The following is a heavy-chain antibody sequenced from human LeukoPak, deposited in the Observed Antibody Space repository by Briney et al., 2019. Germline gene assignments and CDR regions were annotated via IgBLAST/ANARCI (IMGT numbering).Heavy chain of an antibody. V-gene: IGHV3-49*04. D-gene: IGHD2-21*02. J-gene: IGHJ4*02. CDR1: GFTFSSYA. CDR2: IRSKAYGGTT. CDR3: TRDLEMAYCGGDCYPRLDY. Sequence: GGSLRLSCAASGFTFSSYAMSWVRQAPGKGLEWVGFIRSKAYGGTTEYAASVKGRFTISRDDSKSIAYLQLNSLKTEDTAVYYCTRDLEMAYCGGDCYPRLDYWGQGTLVTVSS.